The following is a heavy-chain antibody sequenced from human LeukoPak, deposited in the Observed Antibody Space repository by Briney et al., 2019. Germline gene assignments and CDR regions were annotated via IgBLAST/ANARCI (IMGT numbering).Heavy chain of an antibody. Sequence: SETLSLTCTVSGGSISSYDWSWIRQPPGKGLEWIGYISYSGSTNYNPSLNSRVTISVDTSKNQFSLNLTSVTAADTAVYYCARDIGGYGAGGFDYWGQGTLVTVSS. CDR2: ISYSGST. CDR3: ARDIGGYGAGGFDY. D-gene: IGHD5-18*01. V-gene: IGHV4-59*01. CDR1: GGSISSYD. J-gene: IGHJ4*02.